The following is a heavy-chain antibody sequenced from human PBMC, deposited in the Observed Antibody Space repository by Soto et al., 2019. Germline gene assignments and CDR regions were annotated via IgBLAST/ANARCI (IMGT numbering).Heavy chain of an antibody. CDR2: ISGSGGST. CDR1: GFTFSSYA. CDR3: AKFWAGYSGYGSYY. V-gene: IGHV3-23*01. J-gene: IGHJ4*02. Sequence: GGSLRLSCAASGFTFSSYAMSWVRQAPGKGLEWVSAISGSGGSTYYADSVKGRFTISRDNSKNTLYLQMNSLRAEDTAVYYWAKFWAGYSGYGSYYWGQGTLVTVSS. D-gene: IGHD5-12*01.